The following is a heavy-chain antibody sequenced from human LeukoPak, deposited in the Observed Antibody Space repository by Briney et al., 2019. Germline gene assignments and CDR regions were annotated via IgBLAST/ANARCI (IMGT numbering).Heavy chain of an antibody. CDR1: GFTFSALA. V-gene: IGHV3-23*01. D-gene: IGHD4-17*01. J-gene: IGHJ5*02. Sequence: PGGSLRLSCAASGFTFSALAMTWVRQTPEKGLEWVSSITGNHHSRYNTDSVQGRFTISRDNSKNTLYLQMNSLRADDTAIYYCTKDPNGDYVGAFAPWGQGTLVTVSS. CDR2: ITGNHHSR. CDR3: TKDPNGDYVGAFAP.